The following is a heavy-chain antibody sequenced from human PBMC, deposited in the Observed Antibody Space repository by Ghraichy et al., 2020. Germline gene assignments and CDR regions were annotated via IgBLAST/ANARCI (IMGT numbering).Heavy chain of an antibody. CDR1: GYTFTSYG. CDR2: ISAYNGNT. Sequence: ASVKVSCKASGYTFTSYGISWVRQAPGQGLEWMGWISAYNGNTNYAQKLQGRVTMTTDTSTSTAYMELRSLRSDDTAVYYCARDLSLGDFWSGYDDYYYYGMDVWGQGTTVTVSS. D-gene: IGHD3-3*01. J-gene: IGHJ6*02. CDR3: ARDLSLGDFWSGYDDYYYYGMDV. V-gene: IGHV1-18*04.